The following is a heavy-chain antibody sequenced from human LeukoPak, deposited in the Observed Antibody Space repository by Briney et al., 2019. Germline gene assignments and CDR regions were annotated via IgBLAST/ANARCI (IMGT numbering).Heavy chain of an antibody. CDR1: GGTFSSYA. D-gene: IGHD6-19*01. V-gene: IGHV1-69*13. Sequence: ASVKVSCKASGGTFSSYAISWVRQAPGQGLEWMGGIIPIFGTANYAQKFQGRVTVTADESTSTAYMELSSLRSEDTAVYYCASRYSSGWRRGFDPWGQGTLVTVSS. CDR2: IIPIFGTA. CDR3: ASRYSSGWRRGFDP. J-gene: IGHJ5*02.